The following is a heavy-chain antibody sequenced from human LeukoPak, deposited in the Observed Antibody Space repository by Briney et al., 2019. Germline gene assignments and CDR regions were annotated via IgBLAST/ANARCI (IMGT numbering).Heavy chain of an antibody. CDR3: ARCGYSYGCANYYYYMDV. CDR1: GFGFSNFW. V-gene: IGHV3-7*01. J-gene: IGHJ6*03. Sequence: GGSLRLSCAASGFGFSNFWMSWVRQAPGKGPEWVANIKEDGSLKNYVDSVEGRFTVSRDNAKNTLYLQMNSLRLEDTAVYYCARCGYSYGCANYYYYMDVWGKGTTVTVSS. D-gene: IGHD5-18*01. CDR2: IKEDGSLK.